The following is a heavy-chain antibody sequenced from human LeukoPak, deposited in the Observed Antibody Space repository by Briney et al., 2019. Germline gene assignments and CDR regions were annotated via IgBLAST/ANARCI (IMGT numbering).Heavy chain of an antibody. CDR2: IYYSGST. J-gene: IGHJ6*03. V-gene: IGHV4-34*01. CDR3: ARVGYYYYYMDV. Sequence: SETLSFTCAVYGGSFSGYYWSWIRQPPGKGLEWIGSIYYSGSTYYNPSLKSRVTISVDTSKNQFSLKLSSVTAADTAVYYCARVGYYYYYMDVWGKGTTVTVSS. CDR1: GGSFSGYY.